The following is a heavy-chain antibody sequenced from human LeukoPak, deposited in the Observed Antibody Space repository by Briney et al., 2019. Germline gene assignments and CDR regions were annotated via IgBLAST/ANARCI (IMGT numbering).Heavy chain of an antibody. CDR1: GFTVSSDY. Sequence: GGSLRLSCAASGFTVSSDYMSWARQAPGKGLEWVSVIYRGGSTYYADSVKGRFTISRDKSKNTVYLQMNSLRFEDTAMYYCARNWFDPWGQGTLVTVSS. J-gene: IGHJ5*02. CDR3: ARNWFDP. CDR2: IYRGGST. V-gene: IGHV3-53*05.